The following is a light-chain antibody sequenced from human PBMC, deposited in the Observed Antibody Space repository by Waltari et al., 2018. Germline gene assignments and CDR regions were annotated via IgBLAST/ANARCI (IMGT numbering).Light chain of an antibody. J-gene: IGLJ6*01. CDR1: SSNIGTNT. Sequence: QSVLTQPPSASGTPGPRVTISCSGSSSNIGTNTVNWYQQLPGTAPKLLIYDNNQRPSGVPDRFSGSKSGTSASLAISGLQSEDEADYYCAAWDDSLNGPVFGSGTKVTVL. CDR3: AAWDDSLNGPV. V-gene: IGLV1-44*01. CDR2: DNN.